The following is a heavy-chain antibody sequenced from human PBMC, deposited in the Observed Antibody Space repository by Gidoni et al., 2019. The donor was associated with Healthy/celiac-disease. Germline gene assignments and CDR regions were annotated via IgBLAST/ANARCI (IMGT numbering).Heavy chain of an antibody. CDR3: ARGITIFGVVVDWFDP. Sequence: QVQLVQSGAEVKKPGASVKVSCKASGYTFTSYGISWVRQTPGQGLEWRGWISAYNSNTTYAPKLQGRVTMTPDTSTSTDYMELSSLGSDDTAVYYCARGITIFGVVVDWFDPWGQGTLFTVSS. CDR1: GYTFTSYG. V-gene: IGHV1-18*01. CDR2: ISAYNSNT. D-gene: IGHD3-3*01. J-gene: IGHJ5*02.